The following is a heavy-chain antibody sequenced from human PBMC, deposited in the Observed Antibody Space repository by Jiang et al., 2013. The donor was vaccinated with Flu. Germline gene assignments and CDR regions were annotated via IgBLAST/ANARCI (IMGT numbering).Heavy chain of an antibody. D-gene: IGHD4-17*01. V-gene: IGHV1-69*17. Sequence: SGAEVKKPGSSVKVSCKASGGTFSSYAISWVRQAPGQGLEWMGGIIPIFGIANSAEKFQGRVTITADKSTSTVYMGLSSLRSEDTAVYYCARDGGSVTTVTNWYFDLWGRGTLVTVSS. CDR3: ARDGGSVTTVTNWYFDL. CDR1: GGTFSSYA. CDR2: IIPIFGIA. J-gene: IGHJ2*01.